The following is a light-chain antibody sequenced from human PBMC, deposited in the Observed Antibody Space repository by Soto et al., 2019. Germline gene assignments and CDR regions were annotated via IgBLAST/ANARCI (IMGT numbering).Light chain of an antibody. CDR3: QQYGTSPWT. V-gene: IGKV3-20*01. CDR1: QSVIYSF. J-gene: IGKJ1*01. CDR2: GAS. Sequence: EIVLTQSPGTLSLSPGERATLSCRASQSVIYSFLSWYQQKPGQAPRLLIYGASTSATVIPDRFSGSGSGTDFTLTISRLEPEDFAVYYCQQYGTSPWTFGQGTKVEIK.